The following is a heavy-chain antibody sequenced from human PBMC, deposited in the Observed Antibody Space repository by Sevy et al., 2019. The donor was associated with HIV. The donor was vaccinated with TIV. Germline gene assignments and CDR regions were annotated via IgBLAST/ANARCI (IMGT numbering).Heavy chain of an antibody. CDR3: TRASLLGYCSTTSCYYAFDI. J-gene: IGHJ3*02. V-gene: IGHV3-21*01. CDR2: ISGDTYYT. CDR1: GITFSTSV. Sequence: GGSLRLSCNASGITFSTSVMNWVRQSPDMGLEWVSSISGDTYYTHYADSMRGRFIVSRDNAKNSLFLEMNSLTVEDTAVYYCTRASLLGYCSTTSCYYAFDIWGPWTVVTVSS. D-gene: IGHD2-2*01.